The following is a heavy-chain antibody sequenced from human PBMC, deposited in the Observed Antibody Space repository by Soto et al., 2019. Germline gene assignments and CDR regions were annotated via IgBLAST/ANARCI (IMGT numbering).Heavy chain of an antibody. CDR2: ISGDSGNT. V-gene: IGHV1-3*01. Sequence: ASVKVSCKASGYMFTKSAMHWVRQAPGQRLEWMGWISGDSGNTKYSPKLQDRVTITRDTSASTAYMELSSLRSEDTALYYCARDGVAAGNINFDYWGQGTLVTVS. J-gene: IGHJ4*01. CDR1: GYMFTKSA. CDR3: ARDGVAAGNINFDY. D-gene: IGHD6-19*01.